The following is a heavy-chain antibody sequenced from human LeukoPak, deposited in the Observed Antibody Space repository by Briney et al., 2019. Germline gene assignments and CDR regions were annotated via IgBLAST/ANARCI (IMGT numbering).Heavy chain of an antibody. Sequence: PGGSLTLSCAASGFTFSYAWMSWVRQAPGKGLEWVGRIKSKTDGGTTDYGAIVKGRFTISRDDSKNTLYLQMNSLKTEDTAVYYCTTVGYQLPNEYLQHWGQGTLVTVSS. V-gene: IGHV3-15*01. CDR2: IKSKTDGGTT. CDR1: GFTFSYAW. D-gene: IGHD2-2*01. J-gene: IGHJ1*01. CDR3: TTVGYQLPNEYLQH.